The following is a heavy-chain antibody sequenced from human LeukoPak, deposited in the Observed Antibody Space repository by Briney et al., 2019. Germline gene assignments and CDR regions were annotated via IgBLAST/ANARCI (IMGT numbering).Heavy chain of an antibody. V-gene: IGHV4-59*08. CDR3: ARQYRDYYYYMDV. CDR1: GGSISSYC. D-gene: IGHD3-16*02. CDR2: LCYSGST. Sequence: PSETLSLTCTVSGGSISSYCWSWIRQPPGKALEWIGNLCYSGSTNYNPSLKSRVSISGDTSKNHFSLSLSAVTAADTAVYYCARQYRDYYYYMDVWGKGTTVTVSS. J-gene: IGHJ6*03.